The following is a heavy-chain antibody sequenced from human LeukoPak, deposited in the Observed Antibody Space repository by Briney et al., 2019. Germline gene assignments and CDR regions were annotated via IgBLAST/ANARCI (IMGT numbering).Heavy chain of an antibody. V-gene: IGHV1-8*01. Sequence: GASVKVSCKASGYTFTCYDINWVRQATGQGLEWMGWMNPNSGNTGYAQKFQGRVTMTRNTSISTAYMELSSLRSEDTAVYYCARAGYCSSTSCYRGHYYYYYYMDVWGKGTTVTVSS. J-gene: IGHJ6*03. CDR1: GYTFTCYD. D-gene: IGHD2-2*03. CDR3: ARAGYCSSTSCYRGHYYYYYYMDV. CDR2: MNPNSGNT.